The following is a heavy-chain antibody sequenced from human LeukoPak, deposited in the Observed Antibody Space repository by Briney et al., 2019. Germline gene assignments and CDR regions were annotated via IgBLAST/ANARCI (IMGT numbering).Heavy chain of an antibody. V-gene: IGHV4-39*02. D-gene: IGHD5-24*01. CDR3: ARERRDGYNLNWFDP. J-gene: IGHJ5*02. CDR2: IYYSGST. Sequence: KPSETLSLTCTVSGGSISSSGYYWGWIRQPPGKGLEWIGSIYYSGSTYYNPSLKGRVTISIDTSSNQFSKDQFSLKLSSVTAADTAVYYCARERRDGYNLNWFDPWGQGTLVTVSS. CDR1: GGSISSSGYY.